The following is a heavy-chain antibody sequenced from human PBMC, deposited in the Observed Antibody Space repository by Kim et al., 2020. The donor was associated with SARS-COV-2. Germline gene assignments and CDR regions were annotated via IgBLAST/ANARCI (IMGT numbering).Heavy chain of an antibody. CDR2: SGSGGST. D-gene: IGHD2-2*03. V-gene: IGHV3-23*01. CDR3: AKRMDY. J-gene: IGHJ4*02. Sequence: SGSGGSTYYADSVKGRFTISRDNSKNTLYLHMTSLRAEDTAVYYCAKRMDYWGQGTLVTVSS.